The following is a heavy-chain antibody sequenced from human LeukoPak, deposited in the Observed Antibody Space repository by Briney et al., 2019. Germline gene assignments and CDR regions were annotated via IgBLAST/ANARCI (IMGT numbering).Heavy chain of an antibody. J-gene: IGHJ4*02. D-gene: IGHD3-22*01. CDR1: GFTVSSNY. CDR2: IYSGGST. Sequence: GGSLRPSCAASGFTVSSNYMSWVRQAPGKGLEWVSVIYSGGSTYYADSVKGRFTISRDNSKNTLYLQMNSLRAEDTAVYYCARNYYDSSGYYVGSPPFFDYWGQGTLVTVSS. CDR3: ARNYYDSSGYYVGSPPFFDY. V-gene: IGHV3-66*02.